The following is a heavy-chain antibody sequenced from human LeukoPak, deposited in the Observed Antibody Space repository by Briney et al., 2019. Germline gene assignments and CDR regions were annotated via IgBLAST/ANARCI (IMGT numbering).Heavy chain of an antibody. V-gene: IGHV3-21*01. J-gene: IGHJ4*02. CDR2: ISTTYNYI. CDR3: AREGYSFGSLYFDY. D-gene: IGHD5-18*01. Sequence: GGSLRLSCAGSGFTFSDYSMNWVRQTPGKGLEWVSSISTTYNYIYYADSVKGRFTISRDDAKDSLYLQMNSLRAEDTAVYYCAREGYSFGSLYFDYWGQGTLVTVSS. CDR1: GFTFSDYS.